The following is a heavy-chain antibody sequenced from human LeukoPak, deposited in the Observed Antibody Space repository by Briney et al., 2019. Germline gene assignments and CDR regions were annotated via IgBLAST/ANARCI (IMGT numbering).Heavy chain of an antibody. CDR2: IWYDGSNK. V-gene: IGHV3-33*06. CDR3: AKGLGIAAVLGLEY. D-gene: IGHD6-13*01. Sequence: PGGSLRLSCAASGFTFSSYGMHWVRQAPGKGLEWVAVIWYDGSNKYYADSVKGRFTISRDNSKNTLYLQMNSLRAEDTAVCYCAKGLGIAAVLGLEYWGQGTLVTVSS. CDR1: GFTFSSYG. J-gene: IGHJ4*02.